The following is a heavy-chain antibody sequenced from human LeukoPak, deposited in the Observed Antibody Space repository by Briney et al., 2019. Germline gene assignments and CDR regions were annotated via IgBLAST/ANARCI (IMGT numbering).Heavy chain of an antibody. CDR3: AREKGCSGGSCYGSGDAFDI. Sequence: PSETLSLTCTVSGGSISSYYWSWIRQPPGKGLEWIGYIYYSGSTNYNPSLKSRVTISVDTSKNQFSLKLSSVTAADTAVYYCAREKGCSGGSCYGSGDAFDIWGQGTMVTVSS. CDR2: IYYSGST. D-gene: IGHD2-15*01. V-gene: IGHV4-59*01. J-gene: IGHJ3*02. CDR1: GGSISSYY.